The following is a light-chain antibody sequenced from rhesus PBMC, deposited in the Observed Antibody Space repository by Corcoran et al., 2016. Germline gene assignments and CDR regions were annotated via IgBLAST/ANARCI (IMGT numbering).Light chain of an antibody. Sequence: DIQMTQSPSSLSASVGDTVTITCRASQSISSWVDWYQQKPGKDPKLLINKSSSLQSGVPSRFSGSGSGTNFTLTNSSLQPEAFATYYCRQYSSSPYSVGQGTKVEIK. CDR1: QSISSW. J-gene: IGKJ2*01. CDR2: KSS. CDR3: RQYSSSPYS. V-gene: IGKV1-22*01.